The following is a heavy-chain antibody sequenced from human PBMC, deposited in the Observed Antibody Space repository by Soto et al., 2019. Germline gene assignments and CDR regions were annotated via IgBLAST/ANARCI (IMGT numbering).Heavy chain of an antibody. D-gene: IGHD6-19*01. CDR2: ISSSSSYI. Sequence: GGSLRLSCAASGFTFSSYSMNWVRQAPGKGLEWVSSISSSSSYIYYADSVKGRFTISRDNAKNSLYLQMNSLRAEDTAVYYCAREWGQGQWLAGSAFDIWGQGTMVTVSS. CDR3: AREWGQGQWLAGSAFDI. J-gene: IGHJ3*02. V-gene: IGHV3-21*01. CDR1: GFTFSSYS.